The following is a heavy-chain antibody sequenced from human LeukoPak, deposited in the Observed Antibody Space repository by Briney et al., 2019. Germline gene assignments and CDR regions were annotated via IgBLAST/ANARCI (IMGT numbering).Heavy chain of an antibody. CDR1: GFTFSSYS. Sequence: PGGSLRLSCAASGFTFSSYSMNWVRQAPGKGLEWVSSISGSSTYIYYTDSVKGRFTISRDNAKNSLYLQMNSLRAEDTAVYYCARVTRSPFGWFDPWGQGTLATVSS. CDR3: ARVTRSPFGWFDP. V-gene: IGHV3-21*01. CDR2: ISGSSTYI. D-gene: IGHD4-17*01. J-gene: IGHJ5*02.